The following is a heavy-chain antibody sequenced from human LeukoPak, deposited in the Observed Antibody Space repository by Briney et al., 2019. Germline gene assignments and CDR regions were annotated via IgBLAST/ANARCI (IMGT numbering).Heavy chain of an antibody. J-gene: IGHJ4*02. CDR1: GGSFSGYY. Sequence: SETLSLTCAVYGGSFSGYYWSWIRQPPGKWLEWIGEINHSGSTNYSPSLKSRVTISVDTSKNQFSLKLSSVTAADTAVYYCARVSIVVVTIDYWGQGTLVTVSS. CDR2: INHSGST. CDR3: ARVSIVVVTIDY. V-gene: IGHV4-34*01. D-gene: IGHD3-22*01.